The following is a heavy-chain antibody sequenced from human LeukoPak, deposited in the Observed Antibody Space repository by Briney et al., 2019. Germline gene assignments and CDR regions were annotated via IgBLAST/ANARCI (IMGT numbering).Heavy chain of an antibody. J-gene: IGHJ4*02. D-gene: IGHD6-13*01. V-gene: IGHV7-4-1*02. CDR2: INTNTGNP. CDR3: APSLGYSSSWYSPLLDY. Sequence: ASVKVSCKASGYTFTSYAMNWVRQAPGQGLEWMGWINTNTGNPTYAQGFTGRFVFSLDTSVSTAYLQISSLKAEDTAVYYCAPSLGYSSSWYSPLLDYWGQGTLVTVSS. CDR1: GYTFTSYA.